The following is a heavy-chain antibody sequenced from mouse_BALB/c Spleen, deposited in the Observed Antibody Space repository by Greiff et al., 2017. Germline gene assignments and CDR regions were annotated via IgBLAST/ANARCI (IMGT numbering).Heavy chain of an antibody. V-gene: IGHV1-7*01. Sequence: QVQLQQSGAELAKPGASVKMSCKASGYTFTSYWMHWVKQRPGQGLEWIGYINPSTGYTEYNQKFKDKATLTADKSSSTAYMQLSSLTSEDSAVYYCARRLWSTGGWYFDVWGAGTTVTVSS. CDR1: GYTFTSYW. J-gene: IGHJ1*01. D-gene: IGHD1-1*02. CDR2: INPSTGYT. CDR3: ARRLWSTGGWYFDV.